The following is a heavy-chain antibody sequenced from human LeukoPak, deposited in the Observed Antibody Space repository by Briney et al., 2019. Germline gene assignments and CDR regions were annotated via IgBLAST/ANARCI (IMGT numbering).Heavy chain of an antibody. V-gene: IGHV4-4*07. Sequence: PSETLSLTCTVSGGSISSYYWSWICQPAGKGLEWIGRIYTSGSTNYNPSLKSRVTMSVDTSKNQFSLKLSSVTAADTAVYYCARGVYDYVWGSYRRDAFDIWGQGTMVTVSS. D-gene: IGHD3-16*02. CDR2: IYTSGST. CDR3: ARGVYDYVWGSYRRDAFDI. CDR1: GGSISSYY. J-gene: IGHJ3*02.